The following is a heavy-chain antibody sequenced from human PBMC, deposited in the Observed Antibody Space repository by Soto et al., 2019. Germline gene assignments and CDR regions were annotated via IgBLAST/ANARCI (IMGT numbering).Heavy chain of an antibody. J-gene: IGHJ5*02. V-gene: IGHV4-38-2*01. D-gene: IGHD3-3*01. CDR3: ARGGYDFWSGYYNWFDP. CDR1: GYSISSGYY. CDR2: IYHSGST. Sequence: PSETLALTCAVSGYSISSGYYWGWIRQPPGKGLEWIGSIYHSGSTYYNPSLKSRVTISVDTSKNQFSLKLSSVTAADTAVYYCARGGYDFWSGYYNWFDPWGQGTRVTVS.